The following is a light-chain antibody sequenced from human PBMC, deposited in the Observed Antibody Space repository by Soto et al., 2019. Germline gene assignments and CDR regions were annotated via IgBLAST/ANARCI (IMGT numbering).Light chain of an antibody. CDR1: SSDVGGYNY. Sequence: QSVLTQPASVSGSPGQSITISYTGTSSDVGGYNYVSWYQQHPGKAPKLMIYEVSNRPSGVSNRFSGSKSGNTASLTISGLQAEDEADYYCSSYTSSSPLYVFGTGTKLTVL. V-gene: IGLV2-14*01. J-gene: IGLJ1*01. CDR3: SSYTSSSPLYV. CDR2: EVS.